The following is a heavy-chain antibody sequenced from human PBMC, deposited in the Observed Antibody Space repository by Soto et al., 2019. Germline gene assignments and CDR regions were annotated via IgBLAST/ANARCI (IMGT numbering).Heavy chain of an antibody. CDR2: ISHSGST. J-gene: IGHJ4*02. CDR1: GGSFSGYY. Sequence: QVQLQQWGAGLLKPSETLSLTCAVYGGSFSGYYWSWIRQPPGKGLEWIGEISHSGSTHYNPSLKTRVTISVGTSKTQFFLKLRSVAAADTAVYYCARGLGFYDYVWGSYRYNYWGKGTLVAVSS. V-gene: IGHV4-34*01. D-gene: IGHD3-16*02. CDR3: ARGLGFYDYVWGSYRYNY.